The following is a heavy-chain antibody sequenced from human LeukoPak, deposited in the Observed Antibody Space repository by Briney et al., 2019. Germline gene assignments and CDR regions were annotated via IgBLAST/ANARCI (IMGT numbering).Heavy chain of an antibody. Sequence: VASVKVSCKASGYTFTSYYMHWVRQAPGQGLEGMGIINPSGGSTSYTQRVQGRVTMTRDMSTSTVYMELSSLRSEDTAAYYCARGQESGYGSFDYWGEGKLVTVSS. CDR3: ARGQESGYGSFDY. CDR2: INPSGGST. CDR1: GYTFTSYY. V-gene: IGHV1-46*01. D-gene: IGHD5-12*01. J-gene: IGHJ4*02.